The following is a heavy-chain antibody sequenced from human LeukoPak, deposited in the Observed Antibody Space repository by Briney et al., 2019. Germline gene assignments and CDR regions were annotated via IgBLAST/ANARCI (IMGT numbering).Heavy chain of an antibody. D-gene: IGHD3-9*01. CDR2: ISAYNGNT. J-gene: IGHJ6*02. V-gene: IGHV1-18*01. CDR3: ARGVRYFDWLPDTYYYGMDV. Sequence: GASVKVSCKASGYTFTSYGINWVRQAPGQGLEWMGWISAYNGNTNYAQKLQGRVTMTTDTSTSTAYMELRSLRADDTAVYYCARGVRYFDWLPDTYYYGMDVWGQGTTVTVSS. CDR1: GYTFTSYG.